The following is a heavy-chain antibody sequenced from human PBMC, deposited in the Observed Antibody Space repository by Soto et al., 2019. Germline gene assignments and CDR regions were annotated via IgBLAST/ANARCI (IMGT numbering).Heavy chain of an antibody. CDR1: GGSISSVGYS. CDR2: IYHSGST. Sequence: PSETRSLTCSVSGGSISSVGYSWIWIRQPPGNCLEWIGYIYHSGSTYYNPSLKSRVTISVDRSKNQFSLKLSSVTAADTAVYYCASSPGKPYGMDVWGQGTTVTVS. J-gene: IGHJ6*02. V-gene: IGHV4-30-2*01. CDR3: ASSPGKPYGMDV. D-gene: IGHD1-26*01.